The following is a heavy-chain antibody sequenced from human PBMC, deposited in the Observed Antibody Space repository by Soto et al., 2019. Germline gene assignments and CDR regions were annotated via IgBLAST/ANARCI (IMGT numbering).Heavy chain of an antibody. CDR1: GGSISSSSYY. V-gene: IGHV4-39*01. D-gene: IGHD6-13*01. CDR2: IYYSGST. Sequence: SETLSLTCTVSGGSISSSSYYWGWIRQPPGKGLEWIGSIYYSGSTYYNPSLKSRVTISVDTSKNQFSLKLSSVTAADTAVYYCARHPMTADGYYWFDTWGQGTLVT. J-gene: IGHJ5*02. CDR3: ARHPMTADGYYWFDT.